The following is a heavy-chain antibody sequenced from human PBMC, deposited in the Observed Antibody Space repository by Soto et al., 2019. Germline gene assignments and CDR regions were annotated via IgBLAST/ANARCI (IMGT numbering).Heavy chain of an antibody. J-gene: IGHJ4*02. Sequence: EVQLLESGGGLVQPGGSLRLSCAASGFTFSSYAMSWVRQAPGKGLEWVSAISGSGGSTYYADSGKGRFTNSRDNSKIALYLQMNSVRAEDAAVYYCAKEGVARDDFVSGVQGTLVTVSS. V-gene: IGHV3-23*01. CDR1: GFTFSSYA. CDR3: AKEGVARDDFVS. D-gene: IGHD5-12*01. CDR2: ISGSGGST.